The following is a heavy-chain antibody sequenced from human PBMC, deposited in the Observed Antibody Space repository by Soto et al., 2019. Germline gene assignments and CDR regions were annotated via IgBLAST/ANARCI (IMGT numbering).Heavy chain of an antibody. CDR2: ISESGGST. D-gene: IGHD1-1*01. CDR1: GFTFRSYA. V-gene: IGHV3-23*01. J-gene: IGHJ3*02. Sequence: EAQLLESGGGLVQPGGSLRLSCAGSGFTFRSYAMSWVRQAPGKGLEWVSAISESGGSTYYADSVKGRFTISRDNSKNTLYLQINSRRAEDTAAYYCEKDNPGTRAFDIGGRGTLVTVSS. CDR3: EKDNPGTRAFDI.